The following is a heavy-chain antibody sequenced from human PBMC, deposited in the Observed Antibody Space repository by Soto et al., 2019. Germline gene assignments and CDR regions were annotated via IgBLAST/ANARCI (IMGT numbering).Heavy chain of an antibody. D-gene: IGHD2-2*01. J-gene: IGHJ5*01. CDR1: GYTFTIYS. V-gene: IGHV1-3*04. CDR2: INTGNGNT. Sequence: ASVKVSCKASGYTFTIYSVNWVRQAPGQRLEWMGWINTGNGNTKYSQKFQGRVTFTADTSASVAYMELSSLRSEDTAVYYCATILLDLSKTGYCISTSCYNCFDSWGQGTLVTVSS. CDR3: ATILLDLSKTGYCISTSCYNCFDS.